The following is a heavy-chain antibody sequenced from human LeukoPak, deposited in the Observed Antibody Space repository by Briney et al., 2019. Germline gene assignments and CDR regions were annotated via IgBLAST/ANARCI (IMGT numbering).Heavy chain of an antibody. D-gene: IGHD3-16*01. CDR3: AKDRTLHLWEFLGRKETNWFDP. J-gene: IGHJ5*02. CDR1: GFTFSSYS. V-gene: IGHV3-21*01. Sequence: GGSLRLSCAASGFTFSSYSMNWVRQAPGKGLEWVSSISSSNNYIYYADSVKGRFTISRDNYKNTLYLQMNSLRAEDTAVYYCAKDRTLHLWEFLGRKETNWFDPWGQGTLVTVSS. CDR2: ISSSNNYI.